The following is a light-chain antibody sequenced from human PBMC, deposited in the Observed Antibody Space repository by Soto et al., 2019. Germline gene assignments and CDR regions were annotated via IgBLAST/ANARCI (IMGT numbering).Light chain of an antibody. Sequence: DIQMTQAPSSLSASVGDRVTITCRASQSISNYLHWYHHKSGKAPKVLIYAASSLERGFPSRFSGSGSGTAFTPTISSQQSEDFATFYCHPSYRPLSAFGQGTKVEI. CDR1: QSISNY. V-gene: IGKV1-39*01. CDR2: AAS. J-gene: IGKJ1*01. CDR3: HPSYRPLSA.